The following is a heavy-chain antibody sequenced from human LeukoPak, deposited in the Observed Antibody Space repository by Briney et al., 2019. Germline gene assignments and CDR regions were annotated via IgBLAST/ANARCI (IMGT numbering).Heavy chain of an antibody. CDR3: AGIDETIWFGDRDKGAFDI. CDR2: IMPIFGTG. J-gene: IGHJ3*02. Sequence: SVKVSCKASGGIFSNYAISWVRQAPGQGLEWMGGIMPIFGTGKNAQKFQGRVTITADESTSTAYMELSSLRSEDTAVYYCAGIDETIWFGDRDKGAFDIWGQGTMVTVSS. D-gene: IGHD3-10*01. CDR1: GGIFSNYA. V-gene: IGHV1-69*01.